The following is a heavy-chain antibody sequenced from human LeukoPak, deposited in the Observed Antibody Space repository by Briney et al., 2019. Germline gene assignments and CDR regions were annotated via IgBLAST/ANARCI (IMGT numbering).Heavy chain of an antibody. CDR2: IYPGDSDT. CDR3: ARPGIVGATTPEYFQH. Sequence: AGESLKISCKGSGYSFTSYWIGWVRQMPGKGLEWMGIIYPGDSDTRYSPSFQGQVTISADKSISTAYLQWSSLKASDTAMYYCARPGIVGATTPEYFQHWGQGTLVTVSS. D-gene: IGHD1-26*01. J-gene: IGHJ1*01. CDR1: GYSFTSYW. V-gene: IGHV5-51*01.